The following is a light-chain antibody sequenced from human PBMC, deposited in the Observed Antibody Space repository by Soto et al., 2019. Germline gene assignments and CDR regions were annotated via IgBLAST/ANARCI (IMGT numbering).Light chain of an antibody. Sequence: EIVMTQSPATLSVSPGERATLSCRASQSVGNNLAWYQQQPGQAPRLLIHGASTRATGVPGRFSGSGSGTEVTLTIASLQAEDFAVYYGQQYHDWPPLTFGGGTKVEIK. CDR3: QQYHDWPPLT. V-gene: IGKV3-15*01. J-gene: IGKJ4*01. CDR1: QSVGNN. CDR2: GAS.